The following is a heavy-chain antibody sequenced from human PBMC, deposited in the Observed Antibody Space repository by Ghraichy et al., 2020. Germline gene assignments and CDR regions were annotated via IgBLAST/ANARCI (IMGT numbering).Heavy chain of an antibody. CDR2: ISYTGST. Sequence: GSLRLSCTVSVGSMSGYYWSWIRQSPGKGLEWIGYISYTGSTDYNPSVKSRVTISGDTSNNQFSLKLSFVSDADTAKYFCARGPFDNSGTAESFDVWGQGTMLTVSS. J-gene: IGHJ3*01. CDR1: VGSMSGYY. D-gene: IGHD3-22*01. V-gene: IGHV4-59*03. CDR3: ARGPFDNSGTAESFDV.